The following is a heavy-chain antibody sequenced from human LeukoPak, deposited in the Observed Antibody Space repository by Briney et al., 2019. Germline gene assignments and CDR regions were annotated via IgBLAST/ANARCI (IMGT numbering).Heavy chain of an antibody. CDR2: INPNSGGT. J-gene: IGHJ3*02. D-gene: IGHD5-24*01. CDR1: GYTFTGYY. V-gene: IGHV1-2*02. Sequence: ASVKVSCKASGYTFTGYYMHLVRQAPGQGLEWMGWINPNSGGTNYALKFQGRVTMTRDTSISTAYMEPSRLRSDDPALDYCSRDLGGEVKIGWLQFHDALDIWGQGTMVTVSS. CDR3: SRDLGGEVKIGWLQFHDALDI.